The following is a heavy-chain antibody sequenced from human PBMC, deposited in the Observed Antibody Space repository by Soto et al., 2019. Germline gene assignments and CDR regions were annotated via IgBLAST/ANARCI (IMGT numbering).Heavy chain of an antibody. J-gene: IGHJ5*02. Sequence: SENLALSCTVSGGCISSYYWCWIRQPAGKGLEWIGRIYTSGSTNYNPSLNSRVTMSVDTSKNQSSLKLSSVTAADTAVYYCARDQILGGDYSDGGWCAPWGPVTLVTVS. CDR2: IYTSGST. CDR3: ARDQILGGDYSDGGWCAP. CDR1: GGCISSYY. V-gene: IGHV4-4*07. D-gene: IGHD4-17*01.